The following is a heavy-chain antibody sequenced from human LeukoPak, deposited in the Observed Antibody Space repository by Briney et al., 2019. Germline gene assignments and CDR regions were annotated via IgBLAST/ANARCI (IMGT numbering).Heavy chain of an antibody. CDR2: IIPILGIA. J-gene: IGHJ6*02. CDR1: GGTFSSYA. V-gene: IGHV1-69*04. CDR3: ASAPHGGNTYYYSGMDV. Sequence: SVWVSCKASGGTFSSYAISWVRQAPGQGLEWMGRIIPILGIANYAQKFQGRVTITADKSTSTAYMELSSLRSEDTAVYYCASAPHGGNTYYYSGMDVWGQGTTVTAS. D-gene: IGHD4-23*01.